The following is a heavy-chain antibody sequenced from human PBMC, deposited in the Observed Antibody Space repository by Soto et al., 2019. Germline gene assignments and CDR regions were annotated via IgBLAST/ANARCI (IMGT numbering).Heavy chain of an antibody. D-gene: IGHD5-18*01. CDR3: ASLGSYVWSRWVDY. Sequence: GGSLRLSCAASGFTFSGYSMNWVRQAPGKGLEWISLISSNSDIIYYADSVKGRFTISRDNAKNSLYLQMNSLRDEDTVVYFCASLGSYVWSRWVDYWGQGTLVTVSS. CDR1: GFTFSGYS. J-gene: IGHJ4*01. CDR2: ISSNSDII. V-gene: IGHV3-48*02.